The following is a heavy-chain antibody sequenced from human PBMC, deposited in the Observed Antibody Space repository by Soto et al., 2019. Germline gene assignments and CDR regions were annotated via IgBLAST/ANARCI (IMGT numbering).Heavy chain of an antibody. CDR3: ARGDVRVVASFDP. D-gene: IGHD2-15*01. J-gene: IGHJ5*02. CDR2: INPNSGGT. CDR1: GYTFTDYY. Sequence: GASVNVSCKSSGYTFTDYYIHWVRQAPGQGLEWMGWINPNSGGTNYAQKFQGRVTMTRDTSISTAYMELSRLISDDTAVYYCARGDVRVVASFDPWGQGALVTVSS. V-gene: IGHV1-2*02.